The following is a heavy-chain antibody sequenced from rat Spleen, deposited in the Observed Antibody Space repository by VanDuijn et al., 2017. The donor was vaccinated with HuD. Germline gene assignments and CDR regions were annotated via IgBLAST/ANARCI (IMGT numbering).Heavy chain of an antibody. CDR2: ISSDGRRN. CDR3: TRDHNSGYFDY. CDR1: GFTFSDYY. J-gene: IGHJ2*01. V-gene: IGHV5-29*01. Sequence: EVQLVESDGGLVQPGRSLKLSCAASGFTFSDYYMAWVRQAPTKGLEWVATISSDGRRNYYRDSVKGRFTISRDNAKSSLYLQMNSLRSEDTATYYCTRDHNSGYFDYWGQGVMVTVSS. D-gene: IGHD4-3*01.